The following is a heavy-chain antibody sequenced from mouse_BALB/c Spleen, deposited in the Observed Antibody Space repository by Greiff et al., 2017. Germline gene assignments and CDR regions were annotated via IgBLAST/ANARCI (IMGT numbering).Heavy chain of an antibody. CDR2: IWGDGST. CDR3: AREWDGYYDAMDY. CDR1: GFSLTGYG. D-gene: IGHD2-3*01. J-gene: IGHJ4*01. V-gene: IGHV2-6-7*01. Sequence: VQVVESGPGLVAPSQSLSITCTVSGFSLTGYGVNWVRQPPGKGLEWLGMIWGDGSTDYNSALKSRLSISKDNSKSQVFLKMNSLQTDDTARYYCAREWDGYYDAMDYWGQGTSVTVSS.